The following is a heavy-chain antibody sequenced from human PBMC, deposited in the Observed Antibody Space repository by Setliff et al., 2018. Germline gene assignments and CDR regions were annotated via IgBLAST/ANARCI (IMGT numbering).Heavy chain of an antibody. V-gene: IGHV3-11*01. D-gene: IGHD3-10*01. CDR3: ARSNMGNYYDSGRYYYYYYMDV. CDR2: ISSGGSSI. Sequence: GGSLRLSCAASGFTFSDYYMSWIRQAPGKGPEWVSHISSGGSSIYYADSVKGRFTISRDNAKNSLYLQMHSLRAEDTAVYYCARSNMGNYYDSGRYYYYYYMDVWGKGTTVTVSS. J-gene: IGHJ6*03. CDR1: GFTFSDYY.